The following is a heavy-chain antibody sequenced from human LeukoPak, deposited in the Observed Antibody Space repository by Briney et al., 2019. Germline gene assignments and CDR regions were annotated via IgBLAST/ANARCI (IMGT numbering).Heavy chain of an antibody. Sequence: ASVKVSCKASGYTFTSYYMHWVRQAPGQGLEWMGIINPSGGSTSYAQKFQGRVTMTRDTSTSTVYMELSSLRSEDTAVYYCARAPCSGGSCQYWYFDLWGRGTLVTVSS. CDR3: ARAPCSGGSCQYWYFDL. V-gene: IGHV1-46*01. J-gene: IGHJ2*01. CDR1: GYTFTSYY. D-gene: IGHD2-15*01. CDR2: INPSGGST.